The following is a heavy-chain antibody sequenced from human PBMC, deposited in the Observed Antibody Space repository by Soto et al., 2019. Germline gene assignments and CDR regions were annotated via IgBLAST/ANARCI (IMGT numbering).Heavy chain of an antibody. V-gene: IGHV3-53*02. D-gene: IGHD2-15*01. J-gene: IGHJ6*02. CDR1: GFTVSSNY. Sequence: VQLVETGGGLIQPGGSLRLSCAASGFTVSSNYMSWVRQAPGKGLEWVSVIYSGGSTYYADSVKGRFTISRDNSKNTLYLQMNSLRAEDTAVYYCAREQGYCSGGSCYNYYYYGMDVWGQGTTVTVSS. CDR2: IYSGGST. CDR3: AREQGYCSGGSCYNYYYYGMDV.